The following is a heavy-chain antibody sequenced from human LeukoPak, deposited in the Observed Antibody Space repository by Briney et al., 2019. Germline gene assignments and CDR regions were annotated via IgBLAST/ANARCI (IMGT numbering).Heavy chain of an antibody. V-gene: IGHV3-53*01. CDR2: IYSGGST. D-gene: IGHD3-9*01. Sequence: PGGSLRLSRAASGFTFSRYWMSWVRQAPGKGLEWVSVIYSGGSTYYADSVKGRFTISRDNSKNTLYLQMNSLRAEDTAVYYCARERRYYDILTGPYGMDVWGQGTTVTVSS. J-gene: IGHJ6*02. CDR3: ARERRYYDILTGPYGMDV. CDR1: GFTFSRYW.